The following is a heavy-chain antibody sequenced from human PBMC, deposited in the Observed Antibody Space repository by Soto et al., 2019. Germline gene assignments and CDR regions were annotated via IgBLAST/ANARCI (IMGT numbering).Heavy chain of an antibody. Sequence: EVQLVESGGGLVQPGGSLRLSCAASGFTFSSYSMNWVRQAPGKGLEWVSYISSSSSTIYYAYSVKGRFTISRDNAKNSMYLQMNSLRAEDTAVYYCARHPDRIAEIGWFDPWGQGTLVTVSS. CDR3: ARHPDRIAEIGWFDP. CDR1: GFTFSSYS. V-gene: IGHV3-48*01. J-gene: IGHJ5*02. CDR2: ISSSSSTI. D-gene: IGHD6-13*01.